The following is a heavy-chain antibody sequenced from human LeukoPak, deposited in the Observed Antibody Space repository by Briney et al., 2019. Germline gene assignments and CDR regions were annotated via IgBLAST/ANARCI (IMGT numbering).Heavy chain of an antibody. D-gene: IGHD4-17*01. CDR1: GFTFSSYA. CDR3: AREAGDYAFDY. Sequence: TGGSLRLSCAASGFTFSSYAMHWVRQAPGKGLEWVAVISYDGSNKYYADSVKGRFTISRDNSKNTLYLQMNSLRAEDTAVYYCAREAGDYAFDYWGQGTLVTVSS. CDR2: ISYDGSNK. V-gene: IGHV3-30-3*01. J-gene: IGHJ4*02.